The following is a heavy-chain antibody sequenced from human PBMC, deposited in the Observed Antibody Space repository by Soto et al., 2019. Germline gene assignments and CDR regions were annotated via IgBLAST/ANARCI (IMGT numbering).Heavy chain of an antibody. CDR3: ARPPLPGYSIHFNS. V-gene: IGHV5-51*01. CDR1: GYIFIDYW. J-gene: IGHJ4*02. CDR2: VYPRDSDT. Sequence: LGEPLKISCNASGYIFIDYWIGWGRQMPGKGLEWMGIVYPRDSDTRYSPSLQGQVTISADRSTGTAFLQWRSLKASDTALYYCARPPLPGYSIHFNSWGQGTLVTVSS. D-gene: IGHD2-15*01.